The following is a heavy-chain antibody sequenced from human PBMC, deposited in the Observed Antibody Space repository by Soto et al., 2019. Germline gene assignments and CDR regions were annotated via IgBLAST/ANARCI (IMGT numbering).Heavy chain of an antibody. CDR3: ARGYCSGGSCYYYYYYMDV. J-gene: IGHJ6*03. CDR1: GYTFTSYG. D-gene: IGHD2-15*01. V-gene: IGHV1-18*01. CDR2: ISAYNGNT. Sequence: GASVKVSCKASGYTFTSYGISWVRQAPGQGLEWMGWISAYNGNTNYAQKLQGRVTMTTDTSISTAYMELSSLRSEDTAVYYCARGYCSGGSCYYYYYYMDVWGKGTTVTVSS.